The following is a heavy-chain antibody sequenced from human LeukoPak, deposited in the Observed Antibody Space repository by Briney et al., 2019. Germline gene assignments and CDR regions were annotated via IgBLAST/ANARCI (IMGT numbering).Heavy chain of an antibody. Sequence: MPGGSLRLSCAASGFTFTDYFMTWIRQAPGKGLEWVSYISSGGSTIYYADAMKGRFTISRDNAKNSLYLQMNNLRVEDTAVYYCTRGGYSSGWIEDWGQGTLVTVSS. CDR2: ISSGGSTI. V-gene: IGHV3-11*01. CDR1: GFTFTDYF. CDR3: TRGGYSSGWIED. J-gene: IGHJ1*01. D-gene: IGHD6-19*01.